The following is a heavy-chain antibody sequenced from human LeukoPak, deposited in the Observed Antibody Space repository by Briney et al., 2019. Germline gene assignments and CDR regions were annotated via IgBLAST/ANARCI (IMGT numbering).Heavy chain of an antibody. CDR1: GGSISSSSYY. D-gene: IGHD6-19*01. Sequence: PSETLSLTCTVSGGSISSSSYYWGWIRQPPGKGLEWIGSIYYSGSTYYNPSLKSRVTLSVDPSKNQFSLKLSSVTAADTAVYYCATIYSRAWMYYFDYWGQGTLVTVSS. CDR3: ATIYSRAWMYYFDY. CDR2: IYYSGST. J-gene: IGHJ4*02. V-gene: IGHV4-39*01.